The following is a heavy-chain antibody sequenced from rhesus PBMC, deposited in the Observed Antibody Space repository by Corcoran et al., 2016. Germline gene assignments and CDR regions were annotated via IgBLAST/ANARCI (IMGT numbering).Heavy chain of an antibody. Sequence: QVQLQESGPGLVKPSETLSLTCAVSGYSISSGYYWGWIRQPPGKGLEGFGHISSGRSTYLTPALKSRVTISTDTSKNQFSLKLSSVTAADTAVYYCARYFDSLDVWGRGVLVTVSS. D-gene: IGHD2-27*01. CDR2: ISSGRST. CDR1: GYSISSGYY. V-gene: IGHV4-99*01. J-gene: IGHJ5-2*02. CDR3: ARYFDSLDV.